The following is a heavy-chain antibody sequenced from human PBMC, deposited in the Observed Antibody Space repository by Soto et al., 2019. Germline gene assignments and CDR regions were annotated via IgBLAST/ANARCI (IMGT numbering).Heavy chain of an antibody. D-gene: IGHD6-6*01. V-gene: IGHV3-7*01. CDR3: APEQLAASNGMDV. CDR2: IKQDGSEK. J-gene: IGHJ6*02. Sequence: EVQLVESGGGLVQPGGSLRLYCAASGFTLSSYCMSWVRKSPGKGLEWVANIKQDGSEKYYVYSVKGRFTISRDNAKNSLYLQMNSLRAEDTAVYYGAPEQLAASNGMDVWGPGTTVTVSS. CDR1: GFTLSSYC.